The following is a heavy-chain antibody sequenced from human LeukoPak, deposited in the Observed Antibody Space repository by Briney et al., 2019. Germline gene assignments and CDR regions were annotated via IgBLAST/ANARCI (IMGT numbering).Heavy chain of an antibody. Sequence: VKVSCKAXGXTFTSYDINWVRQAAGQGLEWMGGMNPNSGKTGYAQKFQGRVTMTRNTSISTAYMELSSLRSEDTAVYYCASRTDYGSGNIVDYWGQGTLVTVSS. D-gene: IGHD3-10*01. V-gene: IGHV1-8*01. CDR2: MNPNSGKT. J-gene: IGHJ4*02. CDR1: GXTFTSYD. CDR3: ASRTDYGSGNIVDY.